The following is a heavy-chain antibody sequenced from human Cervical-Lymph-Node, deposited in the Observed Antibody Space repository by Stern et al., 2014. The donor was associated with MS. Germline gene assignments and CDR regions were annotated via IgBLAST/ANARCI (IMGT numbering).Heavy chain of an antibody. D-gene: IGHD3-10*01. CDR2: IVPMFAKA. V-gene: IGHV1-69*01. J-gene: IGHJ5*02. CDR1: GGSFKSYA. Sequence: VQLVESGAEVKKPWSSGRVSCKASGGSFKSYAFNWLRQAPGQGLEWIGDIVPMFAKANYAQKFQGRVTVTADEATNTVYMELSFLTSEDTAVYYCARERSIHYPAFAPWGQGTLVTVSS. CDR3: ARERSIHYPAFAP.